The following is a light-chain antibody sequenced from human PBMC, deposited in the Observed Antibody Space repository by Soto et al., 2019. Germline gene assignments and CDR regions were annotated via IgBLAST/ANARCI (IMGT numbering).Light chain of an antibody. Sequence: QSVLTQPRSVSGSPGQSVTISCTGTSSDVGGYNYVSWYQQHPGKAPKLMISDVSERPSGVPDRFSGSKSGNTASLIISGLQAEDEADYYCCSYAGNFIFVFGTGTRSPS. V-gene: IGLV2-11*01. CDR2: DVS. CDR1: SSDVGGYNY. J-gene: IGLJ1*01. CDR3: CSYAGNFIFV.